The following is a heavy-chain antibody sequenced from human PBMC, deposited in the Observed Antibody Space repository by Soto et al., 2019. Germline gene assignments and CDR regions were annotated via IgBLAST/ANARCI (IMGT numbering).Heavy chain of an antibody. J-gene: IGHJ6*02. CDR2: IIPIFGTA. CDR1: GYTFTSYA. CDR3: ARGHRKLTGYTEAYYYYGMDV. V-gene: IGHV1-69*13. D-gene: IGHD3-9*01. Sequence: ASVKVSCKASGYTFTSYAISWVRQAPGQGLEWMGGIIPIFGTANYAQKFQGRVTITADESTSTAYMELSSLRSEDTAVYYCARGHRKLTGYTEAYYYYGMDVWGQGTTVTVSS.